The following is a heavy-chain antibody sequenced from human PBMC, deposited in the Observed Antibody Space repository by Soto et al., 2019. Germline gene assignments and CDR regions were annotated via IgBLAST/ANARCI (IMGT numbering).Heavy chain of an antibody. J-gene: IGHJ4*02. D-gene: IGHD3-22*01. V-gene: IGHV1-3*01. Sequence: GASVKVSCKASGYTFTGYAMHWVRQAPGQRLEWMGWINAGNGNTKYSQKFQGRVTITRDTSASTAYMELSSLRSEDTAVYYCARPTYYYDSSGPPAYWGQGTLVTVSS. CDR2: INAGNGNT. CDR1: GYTFTGYA. CDR3: ARPTYYYDSSGPPAY.